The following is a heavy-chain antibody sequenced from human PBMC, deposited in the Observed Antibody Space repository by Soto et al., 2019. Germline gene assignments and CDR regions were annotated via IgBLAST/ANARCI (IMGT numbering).Heavy chain of an antibody. V-gene: IGHV3-11*06. Sequence: LRLSCAASGFSLSDFYMSWIRQAPGKGLEWVSFISINSNYREYADSVKGRHTISRDNAKNSLFLQMNSLRGEDTAVYYCVRGGGGGQFDYWGQGTLVTVSS. J-gene: IGHJ4*02. CDR3: VRGGGGGQFDY. CDR1: GFSLSDFY. CDR2: ISINSNYR. D-gene: IGHD2-15*01.